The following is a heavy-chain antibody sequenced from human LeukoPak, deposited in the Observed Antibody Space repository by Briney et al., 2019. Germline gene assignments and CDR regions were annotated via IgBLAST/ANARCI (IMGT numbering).Heavy chain of an antibody. CDR1: GYTFTDYY. CDR3: ARGAAGYDYYYYMDV. V-gene: IGHV1-2*02. J-gene: IGHJ6*03. Sequence: GASVKVSCKASGYTFTDYYMHWVRQAPGQGLEWMGCINPNTGDTNYARQFQGRVTMTRDTSISTAHMDLSRLRSDDTAVYYCARGAAGYDYYYYMDVWGKGTTVTVSS. D-gene: IGHD3-16*01. CDR2: INPNTGDT.